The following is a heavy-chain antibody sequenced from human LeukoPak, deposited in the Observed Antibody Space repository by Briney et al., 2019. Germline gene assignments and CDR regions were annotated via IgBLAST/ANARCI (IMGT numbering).Heavy chain of an antibody. D-gene: IGHD3-10*01. CDR3: ADYGSGNP. Sequence: GRSLRLSCAASGFTFSSYAMHWVRQAPGKGLEWVAVISYDGSNKYYANSVKGRFTISRDNSKNTLYLQMNSLRAEDTAVYYCADYGSGNPWGQGTLVTVSS. J-gene: IGHJ4*02. CDR1: GFTFSSYA. CDR2: ISYDGSNK. V-gene: IGHV3-30-3*01.